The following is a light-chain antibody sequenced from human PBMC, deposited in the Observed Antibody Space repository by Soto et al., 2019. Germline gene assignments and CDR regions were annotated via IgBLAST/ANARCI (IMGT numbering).Light chain of an antibody. J-gene: IGKJ1*01. CDR2: DAS. Sequence: DIQMTQSPSSLSASVGDRVTISCQASQDISNYLNWYQQKLGKAPKLLIYDASNLETGVPSRFSGSGSGTDFTLTISCLQSEDFATYYCQQYNSYSPETFGQGTKVDVK. V-gene: IGKV1-33*01. CDR1: QDISNY. CDR3: QQYNSYSPET.